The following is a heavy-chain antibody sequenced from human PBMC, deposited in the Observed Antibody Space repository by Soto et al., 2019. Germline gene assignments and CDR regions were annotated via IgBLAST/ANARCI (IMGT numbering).Heavy chain of an antibody. V-gene: IGHV3-49*03. CDR1: GFTFGDYA. D-gene: IGHD3-10*01. CDR3: TRVAAADVLWLYYFDY. CDR2: IRSKAYGGTT. Sequence: GGSLRLSCTASGFTFGDYAMSWFRQAPGKGLEWVGFIRSKAYGGTTEYAASVKGRFTISRDDSKSIAYLQMNSLKTEDTAVYYCTRVAAADVLWLYYFDYWGQGTLVTVSS. J-gene: IGHJ4*02.